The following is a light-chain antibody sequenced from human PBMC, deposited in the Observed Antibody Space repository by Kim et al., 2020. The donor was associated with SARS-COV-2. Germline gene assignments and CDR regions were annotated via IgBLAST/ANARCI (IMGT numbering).Light chain of an antibody. CDR3: QSRDSNNKVV. Sequence: SSELTQDPAVSVALGQTVRITCQGDSLRRYYASWYQQKPGQAPILVIYGKNNRPSGIPDRFSASSSGNTASLTITGAQAEEEADYYCQSRDSNNKVVFGGGTLLTVL. CDR1: SLRRYY. J-gene: IGLJ2*01. CDR2: GKN. V-gene: IGLV3-19*01.